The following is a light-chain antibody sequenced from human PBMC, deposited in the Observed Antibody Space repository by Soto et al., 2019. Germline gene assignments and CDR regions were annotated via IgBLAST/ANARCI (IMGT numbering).Light chain of an antibody. V-gene: IGLV1-40*01. J-gene: IGLJ1*01. Sequence: QSVLTQPPSMSGAPGQSVTISCTGSSSNIGAGYDVHWYQQLPGTAPKLLIYANSNRPSGVPDRFSGSKSGTSASLAITGLQAGNEADYYGQSYDSRLSVYVFGPGTKVTVL. CDR3: QSYDSRLSVYV. CDR2: ANS. CDR1: SSNIGAGYD.